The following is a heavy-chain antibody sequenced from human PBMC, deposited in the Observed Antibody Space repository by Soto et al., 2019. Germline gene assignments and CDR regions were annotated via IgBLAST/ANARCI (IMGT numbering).Heavy chain of an antibody. D-gene: IGHD3-16*01. CDR1: GFTFSSYG. CDR2: ISYDGSNK. J-gene: IGHJ4*02. CDR3: AKEVLRMGDFDY. Sequence: GGSLRLSCAASGFTFSSYGMHWVRQAPGKGLEWVAVISYDGSNKYYADSVKGRFTISRDNSKNTLYLQMNSLRAEDTAVYYCAKEVLRMGDFDYWGQGTLVTVSS. V-gene: IGHV3-30*18.